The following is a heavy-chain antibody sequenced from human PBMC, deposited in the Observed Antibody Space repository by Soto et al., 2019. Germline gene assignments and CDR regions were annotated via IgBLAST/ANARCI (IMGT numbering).Heavy chain of an antibody. CDR2: TYFRSKWYT. J-gene: IGHJ5*02. CDR3: AKGDNLGPKTGYAFDP. D-gene: IGHD5-12*01. V-gene: IGHV6-1*01. Sequence: SQTLSLTCAISLDSVSSNTASWSWIRQSPSRGLEWLGRTYFRSKWYTDYAVSVKSRIIINPDTSNNQFSLQLNSVTPEDTAVYFCAKGDNLGPKTGYAFDPWGQGIMVTVSS. CDR1: LDSVSSNTAS.